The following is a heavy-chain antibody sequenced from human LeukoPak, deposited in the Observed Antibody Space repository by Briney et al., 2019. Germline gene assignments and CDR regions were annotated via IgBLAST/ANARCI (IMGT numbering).Heavy chain of an antibody. CDR3: ARGMNDYVWGSYDY. J-gene: IGHJ4*02. CDR1: GYSISSGYY. D-gene: IGHD3-16*01. V-gene: IGHV4-38-2*02. Sequence: SETLSLTCTVSGYSISSGYYWGWIRQPPGKGLEWIGSIYHSGSTYYNPSLKSRVTISVDTSKNRFSLKLSSVTAADTAVYYCARGMNDYVWGSYDYWGQGTLVTVSS. CDR2: IYHSGST.